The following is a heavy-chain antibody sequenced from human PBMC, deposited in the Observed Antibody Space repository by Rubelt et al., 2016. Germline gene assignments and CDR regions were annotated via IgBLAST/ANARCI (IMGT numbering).Heavy chain of an antibody. D-gene: IGHD4-23*01. CDR1: GYTFTGYY. CDR3: ATRGGYGGSRYVAP. CDR2: INPNSGDA. V-gene: IGHV1-2*05. J-gene: IGHJ5*02. Sequence: QVQLVQSGAEVKKPGASVKVSCKASGYTFTGYYMHWVRQAPGQGLEWMGRINPNSGDAGYAQKFQGRVTMTRDTHASTAELGCGNQRSEVTDMYGCATRGGYGGSRYVAPWGQGTLVTVSS.